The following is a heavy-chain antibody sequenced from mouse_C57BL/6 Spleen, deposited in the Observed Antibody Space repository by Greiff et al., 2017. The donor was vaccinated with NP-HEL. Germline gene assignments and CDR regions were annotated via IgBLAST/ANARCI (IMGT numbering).Heavy chain of an antibody. CDR3: ARFSYGNYFDY. CDR2: IRNKANGYTT. D-gene: IGHD2-1*01. Sequence: EVMLVESGGGLVQPGGFLSLSCAASGFTFTDYYMSWVRQPPGKALEWLGFIRNKANGYTTEYSASVKGRFTISRDNSQSILYLQMNALRAEDSATYYCARFSYGNYFDYWGQGTTLTVSS. CDR1: GFTFTDYY. J-gene: IGHJ2*01. V-gene: IGHV7-3*01.